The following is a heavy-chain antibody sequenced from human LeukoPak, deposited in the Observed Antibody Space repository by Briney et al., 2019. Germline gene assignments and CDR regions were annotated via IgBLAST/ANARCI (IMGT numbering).Heavy chain of an antibody. Sequence: ASVKVSCKASGYTFTSYGISWVRQAPGQGLEWMGWISAYNGNTNYAQKLQGRVTMTTDTSTSTAYMELRSLRSGDTAVYYCASSTPYDFWSGYFYWGQGTLVTVSS. V-gene: IGHV1-18*01. CDR3: ASSTPYDFWSGYFY. CDR2: ISAYNGNT. J-gene: IGHJ4*02. D-gene: IGHD3-3*01. CDR1: GYTFTSYG.